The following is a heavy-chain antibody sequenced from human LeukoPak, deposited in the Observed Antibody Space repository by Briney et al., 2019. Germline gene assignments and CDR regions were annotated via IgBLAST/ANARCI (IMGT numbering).Heavy chain of an antibody. CDR3: AKDQDIVVVPAAQD. Sequence: GGSLRLSCAASGFTLRSYAMSCVRQAPGKGLEWVSAISWSGGSTYYADSVKGRFTISRDNSENTLYLQMNSLRAEDTAVYYCAKDQDIVVVPAAQDWGQGTLVTVSS. V-gene: IGHV3-23*01. J-gene: IGHJ4*02. CDR1: GFTLRSYA. CDR2: ISWSGGST. D-gene: IGHD2-2*01.